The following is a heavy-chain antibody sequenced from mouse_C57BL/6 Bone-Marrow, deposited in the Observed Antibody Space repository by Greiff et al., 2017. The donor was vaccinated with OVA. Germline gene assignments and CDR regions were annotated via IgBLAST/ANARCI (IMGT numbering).Heavy chain of an antibody. J-gene: IGHJ1*03. D-gene: IGHD1-1*01. V-gene: IGHV14-3*01. CDR2: IDPANGNT. CDR3: ARMRATVVNWYFDV. CDR1: GFNIKNTY. Sequence: EVKLVESVAELVRPGASVKLSCTASGFNIKNTYMHWVKQRPEQGLEWIGRIDPANGNTKYAPKFQGKATITADTSSNTAYLQLSSLTSEDTAIYYCARMRATVVNWYFDVWGTGTTVTVSS.